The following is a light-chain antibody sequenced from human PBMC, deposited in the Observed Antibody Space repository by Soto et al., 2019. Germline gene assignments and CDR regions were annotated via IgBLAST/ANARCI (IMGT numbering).Light chain of an antibody. CDR1: QTIRTN. J-gene: IGKJ1*01. CDR2: GVY. Sequence: IGMTHSPATLSFSPVERSTRSFMASQTIRTNLAWYQQKPGQAPRLFIYGVYTRAHGIQDRLSGSGSGTEFTLTIRSLQSEDFAVYYCQKYHSWPPRTFGQGTKVDIK. V-gene: IGKV3D-15*01. CDR3: QKYHSWPPRT.